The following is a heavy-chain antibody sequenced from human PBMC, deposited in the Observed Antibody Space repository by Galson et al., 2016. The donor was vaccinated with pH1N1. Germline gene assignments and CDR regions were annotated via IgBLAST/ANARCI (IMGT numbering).Heavy chain of an antibody. V-gene: IGHV1-69*13. D-gene: IGHD2-15*01. CDR1: GGTFSFYS. Sequence: SVKVSCKASGGTFSFYSFSWLRQAPGQGLEWMGGIIPIFGTPNYAQKFQGRVAITADESSSTAYMELSSLRSEDTAVYYCAREDIVVGEGWDYGMDVWGQGTTVTVSS. J-gene: IGHJ6*02. CDR2: IIPIFGTP. CDR3: AREDIVVGEGWDYGMDV.